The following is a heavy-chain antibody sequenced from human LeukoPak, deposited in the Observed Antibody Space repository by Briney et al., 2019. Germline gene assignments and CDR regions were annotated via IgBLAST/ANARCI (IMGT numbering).Heavy chain of an antibody. CDR1: GGSISTRYYY. CDR3: ARHTQRLDAFDI. J-gene: IGHJ3*02. V-gene: IGHV4-39*01. CDR2: IHDSGST. Sequence: SETLSLTCAVSGGSISTRYYYWGWIRQPPGKGLEWIGTIHDSGSTYYSPSLKSQVTISVDTSKNQFSLKLSSVTAADTAVYYCARHTQRLDAFDIWGQGTMVTVSS.